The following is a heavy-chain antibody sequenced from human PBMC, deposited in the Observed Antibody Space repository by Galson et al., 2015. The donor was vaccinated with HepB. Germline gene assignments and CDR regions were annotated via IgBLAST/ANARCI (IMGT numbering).Heavy chain of an antibody. J-gene: IGHJ4*02. Sequence: SLRLSCAASGFTFSSYSMNWVRQAPGKGLEWVSSISSSSSYIYYADSVKGRFTISRDNAKNSLYLQMNSLRAEDTAVYYCARDPGSGSYNDYWGQGTLVTVSS. V-gene: IGHV3-21*01. CDR3: ARDPGSGSYNDY. D-gene: IGHD1-26*01. CDR1: GFTFSSYS. CDR2: ISSSSSYI.